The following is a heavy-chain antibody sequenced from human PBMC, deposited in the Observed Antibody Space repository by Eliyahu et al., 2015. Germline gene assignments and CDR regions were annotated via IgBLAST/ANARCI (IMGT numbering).Heavy chain of an antibody. CDR3: TTGAYV. J-gene: IGHJ6*02. V-gene: IGHV3-15*01. CDR2: IKSQTDGGTV. Sequence: EAQLVESGGDSVRSGESXXLPWXGTGLIFSKAXMSWVRQAPGKGLGWVGRIKSQTDGGTVDYAEPVKGRFVISRDDSKDTLHLQMNDLKREDTGVYFCTTGAYVWGPGTTVIVS. CDR1: GLIFSKAX. D-gene: IGHD3-16*01.